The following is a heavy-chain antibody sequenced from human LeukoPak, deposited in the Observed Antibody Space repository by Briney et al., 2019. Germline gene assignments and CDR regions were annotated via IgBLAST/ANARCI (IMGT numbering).Heavy chain of an antibody. CDR2: ISPIGDST. CDR3: ASAVVVTATLDY. Sequence: ASVKVSCKASGYTFTSYYMHWVRQAPGQGREWMGIISPIGDSTNYAQKFQGRVTMTRDTSTSTVYMELSSLRSEDTAVYYCASAVVVTATLDYWGQGTLVTVSS. V-gene: IGHV1-46*01. J-gene: IGHJ4*02. D-gene: IGHD2-21*02. CDR1: GYTFTSYY.